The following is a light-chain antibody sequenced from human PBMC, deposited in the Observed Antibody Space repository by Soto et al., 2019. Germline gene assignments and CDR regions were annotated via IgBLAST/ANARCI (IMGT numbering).Light chain of an antibody. J-gene: IGLJ1*01. Sequence: QSALTQPRSVSGSPGQSVTISCTGTSSDVGGYNYVSWYQQHPGKAPKVMIFDVTKRPSGVPDRFSGSKSGNTASLTISGLQAEDEADYYCCSXXXSCYVFGTGTK. CDR3: CSXXXSCYV. CDR1: SSDVGGYNY. CDR2: DVT. V-gene: IGLV2-11*01.